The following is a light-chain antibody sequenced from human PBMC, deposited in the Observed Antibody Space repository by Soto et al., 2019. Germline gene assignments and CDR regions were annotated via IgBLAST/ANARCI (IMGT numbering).Light chain of an antibody. CDR2: GVS. CDR3: SSYTSYTTLWV. V-gene: IGLV2-14*01. J-gene: IGLJ3*02. Sequence: QSVLTQPASVSGSPGQSITISCTGTGSDIGNYNYVSWYQQHPGKAPKLMIYGVSNRPSGVSNRFSGSKSGNAASLTISGLQGEDEADYYCSSYTSYTTLWVFGGGTKLTVL. CDR1: GSDIGNYNY.